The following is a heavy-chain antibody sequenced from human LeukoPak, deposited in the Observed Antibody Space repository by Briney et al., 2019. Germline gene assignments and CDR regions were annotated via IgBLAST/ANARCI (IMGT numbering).Heavy chain of an antibody. CDR2: IYHSGST. Sequence: KPSETLSLTCAVSGYSISSGYYWGWIRQPPGKGLEWIGSIYHSGSTYYNPSLKSRVTISVDTSKDQFSLKLSSVTAADTAVYYCARVAGSSWGQGTLVTVSS. D-gene: IGHD5-12*01. CDR1: GYSISSGYY. V-gene: IGHV4-38-2*01. CDR3: ARVAGSS. J-gene: IGHJ4*02.